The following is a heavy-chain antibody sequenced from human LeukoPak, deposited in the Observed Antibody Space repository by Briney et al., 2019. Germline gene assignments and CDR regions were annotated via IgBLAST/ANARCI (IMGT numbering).Heavy chain of an antibody. CDR2: IRYDGSNK. CDR3: AKEKSTTGTTYYFDY. CDR1: GFTFSSYG. Sequence: PGGSLRLSCAASGFTFSSYGMHWVRQAPGKGLEWVAFIRYDGSNKYYADSVKGRFTISRDNSKNTLYLQMNSPRAEDTAVYYCAKEKSTTGTTYYFDYWGQGTLVTVSS. D-gene: IGHD1-1*01. J-gene: IGHJ4*02. V-gene: IGHV3-30*02.